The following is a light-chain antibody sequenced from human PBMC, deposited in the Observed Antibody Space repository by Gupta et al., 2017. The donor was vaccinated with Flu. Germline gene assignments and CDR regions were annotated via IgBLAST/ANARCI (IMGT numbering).Light chain of an antibody. CDR1: QSVGIR. J-gene: IGKJ1*01. CDR2: RAS. CDR3: QQYNNHSRT. V-gene: IGKV1-5*03. Sequence: SVGDRVSISCRASQSVGIRLAWYQQKPGNAPKVLVYRASTLVSGVPSRFSGSGSGTEFTLTISSLQPDDFATFYCQQYNNHSRTFGQGTKVEIK.